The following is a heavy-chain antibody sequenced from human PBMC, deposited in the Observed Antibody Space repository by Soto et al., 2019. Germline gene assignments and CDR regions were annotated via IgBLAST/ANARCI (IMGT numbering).Heavy chain of an antibody. CDR3: ARDRRDYKMYSFDP. V-gene: IGHV4-59*01. CDR2: IYYSGST. CDR1: DGYISTYD. D-gene: IGHD4-4*01. J-gene: IGHJ5*02. Sequence: PSQIPSLTCTVSDGYISTYDSSWIRQPPGKGLEWIGYIYYSGSTNYNPSLKSRVTISVDTSKNQFSLKLSSVTAADTPLYYCARDRRDYKMYSFDPWGQGTLVTVSS.